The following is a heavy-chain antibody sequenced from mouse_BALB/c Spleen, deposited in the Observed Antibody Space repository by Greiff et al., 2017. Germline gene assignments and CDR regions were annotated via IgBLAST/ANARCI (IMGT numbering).Heavy chain of an antibody. CDR1: GYAFTSYN. CDR3: ARCPGHFYAMDY. CDR2: IDPYNGGT. V-gene: IGHV1S135*01. J-gene: IGHJ4*01. Sequence: EVQVVESGPELVKPGASVKVSCKASGYAFTSYNMYWVKQSHGKSLEWIGYIDPYNGGTSYNQKFKGKATLTVDKSSSTAYMHLNSLTSEDSAVYYCARCPGHFYAMDYWGQGTSVTVSS.